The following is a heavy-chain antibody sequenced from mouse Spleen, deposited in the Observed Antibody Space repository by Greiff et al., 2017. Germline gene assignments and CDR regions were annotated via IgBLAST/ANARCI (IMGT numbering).Heavy chain of an antibody. V-gene: IGHV5-9-3*01. Sequence: EVQRVESGGGLVKPGGSLKLSCAASGFTFSSYAMSWVRQTPEKRLEWVATISSGGSYTYYPDSVKGRFTISRDNAKNTLYLQMSSLRSEDTAMYYCAKYYRYDGWYFDVWGAGTTVTVSS. CDR2: ISSGGSYT. CDR3: AKYYRYDGWYFDV. J-gene: IGHJ1*01. CDR1: GFTFSSYA. D-gene: IGHD2-14*01.